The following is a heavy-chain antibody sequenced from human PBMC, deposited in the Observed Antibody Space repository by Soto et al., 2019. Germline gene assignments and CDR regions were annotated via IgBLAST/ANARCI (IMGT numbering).Heavy chain of an antibody. CDR2: VSADNGYT. J-gene: IGHJ5*02. V-gene: IGHV1-18*01. Sequence: GXSVKVSCKASGYTFTSYAIHWVRQAPGQRLEWMGWVSADNGYTKYAQKLQGRVTMTTDTSTSTAYMELRSLRSDDTAVYYCARVERGYDILTGYESFDPWGQGTLVTVSS. CDR3: ARVERGYDILTGYESFDP. CDR1: GYTFTSYA. D-gene: IGHD3-9*01.